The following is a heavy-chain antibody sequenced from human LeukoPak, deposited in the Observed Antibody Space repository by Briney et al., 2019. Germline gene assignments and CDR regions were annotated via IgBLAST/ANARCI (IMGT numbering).Heavy chain of an antibody. D-gene: IGHD1-26*01. J-gene: IGHJ4*02. CDR3: ARDLWEPAHFDY. Sequence: SQILSLTCAISGDSVSSNSAAWNWIRQSPSRGLEWLGRTYYRSKWYNDYAVSVKGRITINPDTSKNQFSLQLNSVTPEDTAVYCCARDLWEPAHFDYWGQGTLVTVSS. V-gene: IGHV6-1*01. CDR1: GDSVSSNSAA. CDR2: TYYRSKWYN.